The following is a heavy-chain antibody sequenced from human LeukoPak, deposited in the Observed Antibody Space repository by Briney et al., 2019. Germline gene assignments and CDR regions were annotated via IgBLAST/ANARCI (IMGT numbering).Heavy chain of an antibody. V-gene: IGHV4-38-2*02. CDR2: IYHSGTT. D-gene: IGHD4-23*01. CDR1: GYSISSGNY. J-gene: IGHJ4*02. Sequence: PSETLSLTCTVSGYSISSGNYWGWIRQPPGKGLEWIGNIYHSGTTYYNPSLKSRVTISVDTSKNQFSLKLSSVTAADTAMYYCARGYGGNVDYWGQGALVTVSS. CDR3: ARGYGGNVDY.